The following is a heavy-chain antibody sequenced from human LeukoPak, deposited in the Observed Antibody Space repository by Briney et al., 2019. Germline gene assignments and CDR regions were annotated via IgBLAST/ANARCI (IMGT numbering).Heavy chain of an antibody. Sequence: GGSLRLSCAASGFTFSSYDMSWVRQATGKGLEWVASISGSGGSTYYADSVKGRFTISRDNPQNTLYLQMNSLRAEDTAVCYCAKEMRDYDSSGYSQYYFDYWGQGTLVTVSS. D-gene: IGHD3-22*01. J-gene: IGHJ4*02. CDR3: AKEMRDYDSSGYSQYYFDY. CDR1: GFTFSSYD. CDR2: ISGSGGST. V-gene: IGHV3-23*01.